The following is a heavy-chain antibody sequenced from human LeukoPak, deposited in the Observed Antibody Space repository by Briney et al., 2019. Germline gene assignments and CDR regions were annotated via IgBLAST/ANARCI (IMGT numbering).Heavy chain of an antibody. J-gene: IGHJ4*02. CDR1: GFTFRSYW. D-gene: IGHD1-26*01. V-gene: IGHV3-74*01. CDR2: INTDGRST. CDR3: ARGRELVDY. Sequence: GGSLRLSCAASGFTFRSYWMHWVRQAPGKGLVWVTRINTDGRSTSYADSVKGRFTISRDNAKNTLFLQMNSLRAEDTAVYYCARGRELVDYWGQGTLVTVSS.